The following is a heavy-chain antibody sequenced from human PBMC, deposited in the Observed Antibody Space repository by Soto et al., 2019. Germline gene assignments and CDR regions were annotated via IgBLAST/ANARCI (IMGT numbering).Heavy chain of an antibody. CDR3: ARDVGLGPVTVSTHVDY. V-gene: IGHV1-69*08. Sequence: QVQLVQSGAEVKKPGSSGKFSCKASGGTFSNYTITWVRQAPGQGLEWMGRIIPILDIANYAKKFQGRVTITADKSTSTAYMELSSLRSEDTAVYYCARDVGLGPVTVSTHVDYWGQGTLVIVSS. J-gene: IGHJ4*02. CDR1: GGTFSNYT. D-gene: IGHD4-17*01. CDR2: IIPILDIA.